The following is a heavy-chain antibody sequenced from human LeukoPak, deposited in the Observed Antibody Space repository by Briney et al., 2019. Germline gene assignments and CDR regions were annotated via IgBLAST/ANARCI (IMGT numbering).Heavy chain of an antibody. Sequence: PGRSLRLSCAASGFTFDDYAMHWVRQAPGKGLEWVSGISWNSGSIGYADSVKGRFTISRDNAKNTLYLQMNSLRAEDTAVYYCAKDRRWAAAGHKYYYYGMDVWGQGTTVTVSS. CDR1: GFTFDDYA. V-gene: IGHV3-9*01. J-gene: IGHJ6*02. CDR2: ISWNSGSI. CDR3: AKDRRWAAAGHKYYYYGMDV. D-gene: IGHD6-13*01.